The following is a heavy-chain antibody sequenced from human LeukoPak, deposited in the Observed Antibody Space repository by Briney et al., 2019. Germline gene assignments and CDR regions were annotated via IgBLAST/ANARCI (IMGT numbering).Heavy chain of an antibody. CDR3: ARSYSLIPFDY. D-gene: IGHD2-15*01. Sequence: SETLSLTCTVSSGSISSHYWSWMRQPPGKGLEWIGYIYYSGSTNYNPSLKSRVTISVDASKIQFSLKLSSVTAADTAVYYCARSYSLIPFDYWGQGTLVTVSS. CDR2: IYYSGST. CDR1: SGSISSHY. J-gene: IGHJ4*02. V-gene: IGHV4-59*08.